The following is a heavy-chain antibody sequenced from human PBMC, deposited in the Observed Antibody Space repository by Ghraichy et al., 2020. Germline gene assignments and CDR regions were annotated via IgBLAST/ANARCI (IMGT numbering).Heavy chain of an antibody. CDR3: ARDSMVQGVIIRLPFDP. D-gene: IGHD3-10*01. CDR1: GYTFTSYG. CDR2: ISAYNGNT. J-gene: IGHJ5*02. Sequence: ASVKVSFKASGYTFTSYGISWVRQDPGQGLEWMGWISAYNGNTNYAQKLQGRVTMTTDTSTSTAYMELRSLRSDDTAVYYCARDSMVQGVIIRLPFDPWGQGTLVTVSS. V-gene: IGHV1-18*01.